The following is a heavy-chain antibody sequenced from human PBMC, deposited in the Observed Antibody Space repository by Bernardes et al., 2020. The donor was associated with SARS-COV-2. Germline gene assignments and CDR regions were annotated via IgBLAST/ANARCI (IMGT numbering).Heavy chain of an antibody. Sequence: SETLSLTCAVYGGSFSGYYWNWIRQPPGKGLEWIGEINHGGGTNYNPSLKSRVTISIDTSKNQFSLKLSSVTAADTAVYYCAREFVLLPAAMVRWFDPWGQGTVVTVSS. J-gene: IGHJ5*02. CDR1: GGSFSGYY. CDR3: AREFVLLPAAMVRWFDP. D-gene: IGHD2-2*01. CDR2: INHGGGT. V-gene: IGHV4-34*01.